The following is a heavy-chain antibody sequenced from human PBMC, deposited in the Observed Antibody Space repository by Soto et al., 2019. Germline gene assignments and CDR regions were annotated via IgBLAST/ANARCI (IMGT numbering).Heavy chain of an antibody. J-gene: IGHJ5*02. CDR3: ARDRGGSWYEDWFDP. Sequence: GRSLRLSXIASGFSFRGYWMSWVRPAPGKGLEWVANINQDGSEKNYVNSVKGRFTISRDNARDSLSLQMNSLRADDTAVYYCARDRGGSWYEDWFDPWGQGTLVTVSS. D-gene: IGHD6-13*01. V-gene: IGHV3-7*03. CDR2: INQDGSEK. CDR1: GFSFRGYW.